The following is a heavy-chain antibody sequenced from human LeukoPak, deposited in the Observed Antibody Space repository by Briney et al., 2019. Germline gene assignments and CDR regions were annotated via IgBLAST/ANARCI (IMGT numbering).Heavy chain of an antibody. CDR3: ARDYDPEAPHLYDSSGYYDY. D-gene: IGHD3-22*01. Sequence: AASVKVSCKASGGTFSSYAISWVRQAPGQGLEWMGRIIPILGIANYAQKFQGRVTITADKSTSTAYMELSSLRSEDTAVYYCARDYDPEAPHLYDSSGYYDYWGQGTLVTVSS. J-gene: IGHJ4*02. V-gene: IGHV1-69*04. CDR2: IIPILGIA. CDR1: GGTFSSYA.